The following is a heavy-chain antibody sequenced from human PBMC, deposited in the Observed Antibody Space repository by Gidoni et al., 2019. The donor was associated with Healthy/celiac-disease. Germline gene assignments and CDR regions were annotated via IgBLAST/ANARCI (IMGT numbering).Heavy chain of an antibody. D-gene: IGHD6-6*01. CDR2: MTPTSGNT. V-gene: IGHV1-8*01. J-gene: IGHJ6*03. Sequence: QVQLVQSGAEVKKPGTSVKVCCKADGYTFTSYDINWVRHATGQGLEWMGWMTPTSGNTGYAQKFQGIVTMTRNTSISTAYMELSSLRSEDSSVYYCARVSGQLVPYYYYYYMDVWGKGTTVTVSS. CDR3: ARVSGQLVPYYYYYYMDV. CDR1: GYTFTSYD.